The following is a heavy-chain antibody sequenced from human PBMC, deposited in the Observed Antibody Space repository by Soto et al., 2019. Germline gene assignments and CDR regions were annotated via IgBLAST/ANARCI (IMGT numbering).Heavy chain of an antibody. J-gene: IGHJ6*02. V-gene: IGHV3-48*02. Sequence: EVQLVESGGGLVQPGGSLRLSCAASGFTFSSYSMNWVRQAPGKGLEWVSYISSSSSTIYYADSVKGRFTISRDNATTARYLQMSSLRDEDTAVYYCARDPCIAPRPYYYSGMDVWGQGTTVTDSS. CDR3: ARDPCIAPRPYYYSGMDV. CDR2: ISSSSSTI. D-gene: IGHD6-6*01. CDR1: GFTFSSYS.